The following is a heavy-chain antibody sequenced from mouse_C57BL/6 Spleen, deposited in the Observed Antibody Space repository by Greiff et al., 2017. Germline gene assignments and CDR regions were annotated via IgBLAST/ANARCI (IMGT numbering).Heavy chain of an antibody. D-gene: IGHD2-5*01. V-gene: IGHV5-4*01. CDR2: ISDGGSYT. CDR1: GFTFSSYA. Sequence: EVMLVESGGGLVKPGGSLKLSCAASGFTFSSYAMSWVRQTPEKRLEWVATISDGGSYTYYPDNVKGRFTISRDNAKNNLYLQMSHLKSEDTAMYYCARDVDSTHYFDYWGQGATRTVSS. CDR3: ARDVDSTHYFDY. J-gene: IGHJ2*01.